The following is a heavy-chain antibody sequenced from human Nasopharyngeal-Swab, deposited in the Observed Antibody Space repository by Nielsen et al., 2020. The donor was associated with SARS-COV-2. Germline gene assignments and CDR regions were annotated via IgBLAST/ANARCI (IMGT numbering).Heavy chain of an antibody. J-gene: IGHJ4*02. CDR3: ARALLVGGYYFDY. V-gene: IGHV3-53*01. Sequence: RQAPGKGLEWVSVIYSGGSTYYADSVKGRFTISRDNSKNTLYLQMNSLRAEDTAVYYCARALLVGGYYFDYWGQGTLVTVSS. D-gene: IGHD6-13*01. CDR2: IYSGGST.